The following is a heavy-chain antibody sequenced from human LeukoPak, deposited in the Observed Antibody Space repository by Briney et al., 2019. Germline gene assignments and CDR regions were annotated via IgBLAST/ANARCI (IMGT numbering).Heavy chain of an antibody. CDR3: HYDYYYYGMDV. CDR1: GGSFSGYY. D-gene: IGHD5-12*01. CDR2: INHSGST. Sequence: SETLSVTCAVYGGSFSGYYWSWLRQPPGKGLEWIGEINHSGSTNYNPSLKSRVTISVDTSKNQFSPKLSSVTAADTAVYYCHYDYYYYGMDVWGQGTTVTVSS. J-gene: IGHJ6*02. V-gene: IGHV4-34*01.